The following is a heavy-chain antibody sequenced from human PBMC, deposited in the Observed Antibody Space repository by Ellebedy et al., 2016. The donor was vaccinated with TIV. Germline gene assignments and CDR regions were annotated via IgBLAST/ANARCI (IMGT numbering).Heavy chain of an antibody. D-gene: IGHD1-26*01. V-gene: IGHV1-46*01. CDR3: ARDQEIVGATELDH. CDR1: GYDFTSHY. J-gene: IGHJ4*02. CDR2: INPSDGTA. Sequence: ASVKVSXXTSGYDFTSHYIHWVRQAPGQRLEWMAMINPSDGTAGYAQGFQGRVTMTADTSTNTVYMHLWGLTSDDSAIYYCARDQEIVGATELDHWGQGTLVTVSS.